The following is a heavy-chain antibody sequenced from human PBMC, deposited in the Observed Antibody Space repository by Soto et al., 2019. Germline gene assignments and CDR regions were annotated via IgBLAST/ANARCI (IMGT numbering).Heavy chain of an antibody. V-gene: IGHV3-23*01. Sequence: GGSLRLSCAASGFTFSIYGMSWVRQAPGKGLEWVATISGSGDITHYADSVRGRCTISRDNSKNTLYLQMNTLRAEDTAVYYCAKDHNYGDYLKSDASDVWGLGTVVTVSS. CDR3: AKDHNYGDYLKSDASDV. J-gene: IGHJ3*01. CDR2: ISGSGDIT. D-gene: IGHD4-17*01. CDR1: GFTFSIYG.